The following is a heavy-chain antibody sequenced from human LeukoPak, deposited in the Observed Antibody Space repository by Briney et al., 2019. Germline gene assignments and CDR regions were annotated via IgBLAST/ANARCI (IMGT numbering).Heavy chain of an antibody. J-gene: IGHJ4*02. CDR2: IYSSGST. CDR1: GGSINSYY. V-gene: IGHV4-4*07. Sequence: PSETLSLTCTVSGGSINSYYWSGIRQPAWKGLEGIGRIYSSGSTNYNPSLKSRVSMSVDTSKNQFSLKLTSVTAADTALYYCARGGKATVVTMWGQGILVTVSS. D-gene: IGHD4-23*01. CDR3: ARGGKATVVTM.